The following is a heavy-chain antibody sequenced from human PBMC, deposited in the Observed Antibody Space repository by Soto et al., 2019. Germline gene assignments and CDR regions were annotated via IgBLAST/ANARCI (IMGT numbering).Heavy chain of an antibody. Sequence: GSLRLSCAASGFTFSSYDMHWVRQATGKGLEWVSAIGTAGDTYYPGSVKGRFTISRENAKNSLYLQMNSLRAGDTAVYYCARDGDYYGSGSYQGYYGMDVWGQGTTVTVSS. J-gene: IGHJ6*02. D-gene: IGHD3-10*01. CDR3: ARDGDYYGSGSYQGYYGMDV. CDR2: IGTAGDT. CDR1: GFTFSSYD. V-gene: IGHV3-13*04.